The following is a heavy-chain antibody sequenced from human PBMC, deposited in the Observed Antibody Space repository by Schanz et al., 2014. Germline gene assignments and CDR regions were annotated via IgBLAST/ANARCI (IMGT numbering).Heavy chain of an antibody. CDR3: ARQGIGYQHRRCCYCMDV. Sequence: QLQLKESGPGLVKPSETLSLTCTVSGGSISSYYWSWIRQPPGKGLEWIGYIYYSADTNYNPSLKSRVTIAVDTSKNQFSLNLISVTAADTAVYYCARQGIGYQHRRCCYCMDVWGRGTTVTVSS. CDR1: GGSISSYY. J-gene: IGHJ6*03. D-gene: IGHD2-2*01. CDR2: IYYSADT. V-gene: IGHV4-59*01.